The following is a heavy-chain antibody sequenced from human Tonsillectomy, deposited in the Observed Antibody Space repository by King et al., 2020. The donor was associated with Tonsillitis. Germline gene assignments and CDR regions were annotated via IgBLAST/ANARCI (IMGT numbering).Heavy chain of an antibody. CDR1: GGSISSSSYY. CDR2: IYYSGST. CDR3: ARGSRLGIYYFDY. V-gene: IGHV4-39*01. D-gene: IGHD3-22*01. Sequence: QLQESGPGLVKPSETLSLTCTVSGGSISSSSYYWGWIRQPPGKGLEWIGSIYYSGSTYYNPSLKSRVTMSVDTSNNQFSLKLSSVTAADTAVYYCARGSRLGIYYFDYGGQGPLAPVS. J-gene: IGHJ4*02.